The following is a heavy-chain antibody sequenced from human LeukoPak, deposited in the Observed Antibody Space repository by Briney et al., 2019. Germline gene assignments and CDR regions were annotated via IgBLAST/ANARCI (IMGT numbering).Heavy chain of an antibody. CDR2: IKQDGSEK. J-gene: IGHJ6*03. CDR1: GFTFSSYW. CDR3: ARDSSIRYGYRGYYYYYYMDV. V-gene: IGHV3-7*01. Sequence: GGSLRLSCAASGFTFSSYWMSWVRQAPGKGLEWVANIKQDGSEKYYVDSVKGRFTISRDNAKNSLYLQMNSLRAEDTAVCYCARDSSIRYGYRGYYYYYYMDVWGKGTTVTVSS. D-gene: IGHD5-18*01.